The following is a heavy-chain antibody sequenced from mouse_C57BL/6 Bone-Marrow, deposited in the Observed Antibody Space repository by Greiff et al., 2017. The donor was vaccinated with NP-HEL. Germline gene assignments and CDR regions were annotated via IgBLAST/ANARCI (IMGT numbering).Heavy chain of an antibody. CDR1: GYAFTNYL. J-gene: IGHJ2*01. CDR3: ARLRGSLGY. CDR2: INPGSGGT. V-gene: IGHV1-54*01. Sequence: LVESGAELVRPGTSVKVSCKASGYAFTNYLIEWVKQRPGQGLEWIGVINPGSGGTNYNEKFKGKATLTADKSSSTAYMQLSSLTSEDSAVYFCARLRGSLGYWGQGTTLTVSS. D-gene: IGHD4-1*01.